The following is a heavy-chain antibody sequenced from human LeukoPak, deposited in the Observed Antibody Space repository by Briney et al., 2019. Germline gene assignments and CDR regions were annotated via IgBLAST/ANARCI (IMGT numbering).Heavy chain of an antibody. CDR1: GGSFSGYY. J-gene: IGHJ4*02. CDR3: ARDSGKCFDY. V-gene: IGHV4-34*01. CDR2: INHSGST. Sequence: KPSETLSLTCAVYGGSFSGYYWSWIRQPPGKGLEWIGEINHSGSTNYNPSLKSRVTISVDTSKNQFSLKLSSVTAADTAVYYCARDSGKCFDYWGQGTLVTVSS. D-gene: IGHD3-10*01.